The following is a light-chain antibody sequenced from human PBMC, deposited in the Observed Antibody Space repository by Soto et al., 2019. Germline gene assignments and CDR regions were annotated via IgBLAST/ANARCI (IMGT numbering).Light chain of an antibody. J-gene: IGKJ1*01. CDR3: QQYNSFWT. CDR1: QSISSW. CDR2: DAS. V-gene: IGKV1-5*01. Sequence: DIQMTQSPSTLSASVGDRVTITCRASQSISSWLAWYQQKPGKAPKLLIYDASSLASGVPSRFSGSGSGTEVTLTSSILQPDDFATYYCQQYNSFWTFGQGTKVEIK.